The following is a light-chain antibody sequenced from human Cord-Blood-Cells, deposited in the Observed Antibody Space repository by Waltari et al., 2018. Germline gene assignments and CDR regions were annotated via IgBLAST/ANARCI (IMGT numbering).Light chain of an antibody. V-gene: IGLV2-14*03. J-gene: IGLJ3*02. CDR1: SADVGGSHC. CDR3: SSYTSSSTWV. CDR2: GVS. Sequence: QSALTQPASVSGSPGQSITISCTRTSADVGGSHCVSWYQQLPGTAPNPRIYGVSNRPSGVSKRFSGSKSGNTASLTISGLQAEDEADYYCSSYTSSSTWVFGGGTKLTVL.